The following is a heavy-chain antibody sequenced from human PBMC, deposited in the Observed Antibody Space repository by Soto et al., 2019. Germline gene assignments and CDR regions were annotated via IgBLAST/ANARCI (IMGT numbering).Heavy chain of an antibody. CDR2: ISGSGGST. CDR1: GFTFSSYA. V-gene: IGHV3-23*01. J-gene: IGHJ6*02. CDR3: AKVGGEQPGQYYYYGMDV. Sequence: EVQLLESGGGLAQPGGSLTLSCAASGFTFSSYAMSWVRQAPGKGLEWVSDISGSGGSTHYADSVKGRFTVSRDNSKNTLYLQMNSLRAEDTAVYYCAKVGGEQPGQYYYYGMDVWGQGTTVTVSS. D-gene: IGHD3-10*01.